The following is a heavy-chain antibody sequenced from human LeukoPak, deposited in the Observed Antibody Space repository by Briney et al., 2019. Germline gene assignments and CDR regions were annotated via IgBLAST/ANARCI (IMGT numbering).Heavy chain of an antibody. V-gene: IGHV4-61*02. D-gene: IGHD4-17*01. CDR2: ISSSGST. CDR3: ARDNYGDYDAFDI. CDR1: GDSISSGDYY. Sequence: PSETLSLTCTVSGDSISSGDYYWSWIRQPAGKGLEWIGRISSSGSTNYNPSLKSRVTISVDTSKNQFSLKLSSVTAADTAVYFCARDNYGDYDAFDIWGQGTMVTVSS. J-gene: IGHJ3*02.